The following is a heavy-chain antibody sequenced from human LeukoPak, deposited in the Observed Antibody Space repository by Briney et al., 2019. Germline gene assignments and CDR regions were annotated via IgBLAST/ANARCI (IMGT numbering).Heavy chain of an antibody. J-gene: IGHJ4*02. CDR2: ISSSGSTI. CDR3: ATEGPRLNFDF. V-gene: IGHV3-48*01. CDR1: GFSFSTYS. Sequence: PGGSLRLSCAASGFSFSTYSMNWVRQAPGKGLEWVSYISSSGSTIYYADSVKGRFTISRDNAKSSLFLQLNTLRADDTAVYYCATEGPRLNFDFWGQGTLVTVSS. D-gene: IGHD3-16*01.